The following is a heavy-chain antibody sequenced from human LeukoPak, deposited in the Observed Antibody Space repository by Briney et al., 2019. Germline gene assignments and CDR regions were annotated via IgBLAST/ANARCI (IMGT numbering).Heavy chain of an antibody. D-gene: IGHD7-27*01. Sequence: ASVKVSCKASGYTFTTHDINWVRQATGQGLEWLGWMSPNSGDTGYAQKFQGRVTMTSDSSISTAYMELSSLRSEDTAIYYCVRAPPNWGFDYWGQGTLVTVSS. CDR3: VRAPPNWGFDY. V-gene: IGHV1-8*01. CDR2: MSPNSGDT. J-gene: IGHJ4*02. CDR1: GYTFTTHD.